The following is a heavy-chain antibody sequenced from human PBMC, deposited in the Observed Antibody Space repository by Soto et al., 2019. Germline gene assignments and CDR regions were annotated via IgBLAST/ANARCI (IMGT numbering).Heavy chain of an antibody. J-gene: IGHJ4*02. D-gene: IGHD3-10*01. CDR3: ARDLSEVRGVITENLGY. CDR1: GYTFTGYY. V-gene: IGHV1-2*02. CDR2: INPNSGGT. Sequence: ASVKVSCKASGYTFTGYYMHWVRQAPGQGLEWMGWINPNSGGTNYAQKFQGRVTMTRDTSISTAYMELSRLRSDDTAVYYCARDLSEVRGVITENLGYWGQGTLVTVSS.